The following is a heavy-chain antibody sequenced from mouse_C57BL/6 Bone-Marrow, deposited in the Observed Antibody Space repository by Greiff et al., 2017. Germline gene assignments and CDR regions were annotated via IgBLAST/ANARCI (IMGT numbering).Heavy chain of an antibody. J-gene: IGHJ2*01. D-gene: IGHD3-3*01. V-gene: IGHV12-3*01. CDR3: AGDRWGAGFDD. CDR1: GFPITSGYY. Sequence: KLVESGPGLVKPSQSLFLTCSITGFPITSGYYWIWIRQSPGKPLEWMGYITHSGDPFYNPSLPSHISITRETSKNQFVLRLNAVTTEDTAMDYSAGDRWGAGFDDWGKGTTLTVSS. CDR2: ITHSGDP.